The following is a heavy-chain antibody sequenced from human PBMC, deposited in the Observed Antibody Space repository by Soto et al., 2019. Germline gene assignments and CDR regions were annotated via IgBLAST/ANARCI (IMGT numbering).Heavy chain of an antibody. CDR2: IYPGDYET. D-gene: IGHD6-13*01. Sequence: PVESLKISCQCSGYTFSNFWISCLLQLPGKVLEWMGIIYPGDYETRYSPSFHGKVTISVDKSIGTAYLQWHSLEASDSAFYFCARSPRSSPYFDFWGQGALVTVSS. V-gene: IGHV5-51*01. CDR1: GYTFSNFW. CDR3: ARSPRSSPYFDF. J-gene: IGHJ4*02.